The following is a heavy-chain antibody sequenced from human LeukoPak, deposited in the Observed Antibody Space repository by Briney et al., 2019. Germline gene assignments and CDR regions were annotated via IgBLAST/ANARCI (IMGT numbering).Heavy chain of an antibody. J-gene: IGHJ4*02. CDR3: AREVDYDFWSGYPGLFDY. Sequence: SETLSLTCTVSGGSISSSSYCWGWIRQPPGKGLEWIGSIYYSGSTYYNPSLKSRVTISVDTSKNQFSLKLSSVTAADTAVYYCAREVDYDFWSGYPGLFDYWGQGTLVTVSS. CDR2: IYYSGST. V-gene: IGHV4-39*07. CDR1: GGSISSSSYC. D-gene: IGHD3-3*01.